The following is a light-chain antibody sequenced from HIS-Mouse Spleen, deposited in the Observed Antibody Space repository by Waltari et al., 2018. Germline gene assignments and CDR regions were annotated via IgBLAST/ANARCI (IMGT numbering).Light chain of an antibody. Sequence: QSVLTQPPSASGTPGQTGPIPCSGSSPNIGSNPINWYQQLPGTAPNLLIYSNNQRPSGVPDRFSGSKSGTSASLAISGLQSEDEADYYCAAWDDSLNGWVFGGGTKLTVL. J-gene: IGLJ3*02. V-gene: IGLV1-44*01. CDR2: SNN. CDR1: SPNIGSNP. CDR3: AAWDDSLNGWV.